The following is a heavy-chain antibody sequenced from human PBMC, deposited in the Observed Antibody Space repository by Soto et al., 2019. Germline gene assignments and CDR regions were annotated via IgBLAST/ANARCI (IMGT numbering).Heavy chain of an antibody. D-gene: IGHD3-22*01. CDR1: GFTFSSYW. J-gene: IGHJ3*01. CDR3: ARDADSSRTDALDV. V-gene: IGHV3-7*01. Sequence: EVQLVESGGGLVQPGGSLRLSCAASGFTFSSYWMTWVRQAPGKGLEWVANIKEDGSVRYYVDSVKGRFTISRDHAKNCLCLRMNSLRAVDTGVYYGARDADSSRTDALDVWGQGTLVTVSP. CDR2: IKEDGSVR.